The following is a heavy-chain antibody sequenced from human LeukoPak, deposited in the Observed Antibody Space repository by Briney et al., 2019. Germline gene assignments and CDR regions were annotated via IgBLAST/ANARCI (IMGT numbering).Heavy chain of an antibody. D-gene: IGHD3-3*01. V-gene: IGHV1-8*03. CDR2: MNPNSGNT. CDR1: GYTFTSYD. CDR3: ARGHRYDFWSGYLSFEVRDHDAFDI. J-gene: IGHJ3*02. Sequence: ASVKVSCKASGYTFTSYDISWVRQATGQGLEWMGWMNPNSGNTGYAQKFQGRVTITRNTSISTAYMELSSLRSEDTAVYYCARGHRYDFWSGYLSFEVRDHDAFDIWGQGTMVTVSS.